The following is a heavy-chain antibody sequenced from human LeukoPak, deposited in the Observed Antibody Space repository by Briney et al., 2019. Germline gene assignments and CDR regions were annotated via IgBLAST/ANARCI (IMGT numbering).Heavy chain of an antibody. J-gene: IGHJ5*02. Sequence: SETLSLTCTVSGGSISSGGYYWSWIRQHPGKGLEWIGYIYYSGGTYYNPSLKSRVTISVDTSKNQFSLKLSSVTAADTAVYYCARGFDILTGFRAENTNWFDPWGQGTLVTVSS. CDR1: GGSISSGGYY. V-gene: IGHV4-31*03. CDR2: IYYSGGT. CDR3: ARGFDILTGFRAENTNWFDP. D-gene: IGHD3-9*01.